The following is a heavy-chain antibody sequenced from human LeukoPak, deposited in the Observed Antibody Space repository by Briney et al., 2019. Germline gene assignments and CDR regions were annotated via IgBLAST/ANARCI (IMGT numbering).Heavy chain of an antibody. Sequence: GGSLRLSCAASGFTFSRYWMSWVRQAPGKGPEGVANIKQDGSEKYYVDSVKGRFTISRDNAKNSLYLQMDSLRAEDTAVYYCARDGPYSSSATHPPWGQGTLVTVSS. D-gene: IGHD6-6*01. CDR1: GFTFSRYW. V-gene: IGHV3-7*03. J-gene: IGHJ5*02. CDR2: IKQDGSEK. CDR3: ARDGPYSSSATHPP.